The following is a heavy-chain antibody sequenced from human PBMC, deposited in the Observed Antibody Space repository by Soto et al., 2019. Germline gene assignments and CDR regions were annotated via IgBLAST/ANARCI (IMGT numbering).Heavy chain of an antibody. J-gene: IGHJ4*02. D-gene: IGHD2-8*01. CDR2: ISGYEGNT. Sequence: VASVKVSCKASGYTFNTHSISWVRQAPGQGLEWIGWISGYEGNTNYAQRFQGRVTLTKDPSTSTDSMELRNLRSDDTAVYYCVTAEYCSNGRCSPSYLDFWGQGTLVTVSS. CDR3: VTAEYCSNGRCSPSYLDF. CDR1: GYTFNTHS. V-gene: IGHV1-18*01.